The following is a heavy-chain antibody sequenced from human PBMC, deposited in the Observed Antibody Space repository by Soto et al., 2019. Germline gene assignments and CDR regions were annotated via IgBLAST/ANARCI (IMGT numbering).Heavy chain of an antibody. CDR3: ARAGCDGGTCYTLVGLRYGMDV. V-gene: IGHV3-30*04. CDR2: ISYDGNNK. D-gene: IGHD2-15*01. CDR1: GFTFSNYA. Sequence: QVQLVESGGGVVQPGRSLRLSCAASGFTFSNYAMYWVRQAPGKGLEWVAVISYDGNNKYYADSGKGRFTISRDNSKSRLYMQMYSLRAEDTAVYYWARAGCDGGTCYTLVGLRYGMDVWGQGTTVTVSS. J-gene: IGHJ6*02.